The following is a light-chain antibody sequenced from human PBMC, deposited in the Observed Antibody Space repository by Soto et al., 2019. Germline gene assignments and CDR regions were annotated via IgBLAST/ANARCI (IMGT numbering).Light chain of an antibody. CDR2: TAS. J-gene: IGKJ4*01. CDR1: QNISNY. Sequence: DIQLTQSPSFLSASVGDRVTITCRASQNISNYLAWYQQKPGKAPKLLIYTASTLQSGVPSTFSGSGSGTEFTLTISSLQPENFATYYCQQLNSYPLTFGGGTKVEI. CDR3: QQLNSYPLT. V-gene: IGKV1-9*01.